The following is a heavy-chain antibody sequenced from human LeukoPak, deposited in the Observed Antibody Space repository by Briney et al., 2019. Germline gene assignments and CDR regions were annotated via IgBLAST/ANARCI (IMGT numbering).Heavy chain of an antibody. Sequence: MASETLSLTCAVYGGSFSGYYWSWIRQPPGKGLEWIGEINHSGSTNYNPSLKSRVTISVDTSKNQFSLKLSSVTAADTAVYYCARDRIAVALFDPWGQGTLVTVSS. CDR2: INHSGST. CDR1: GGSFSGYY. D-gene: IGHD6-19*01. V-gene: IGHV4-34*01. J-gene: IGHJ5*02. CDR3: ARDRIAVALFDP.